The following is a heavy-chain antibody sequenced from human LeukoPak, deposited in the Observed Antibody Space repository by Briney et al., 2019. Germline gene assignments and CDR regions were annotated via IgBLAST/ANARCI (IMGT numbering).Heavy chain of an antibody. J-gene: IGHJ4*02. Sequence: PGGSLRLSCAASGFTFSSYSMNWVRQAPGKGLEWVSSISSSSSYRYYADSVKGRFTISRDNAKNSLYLQMNSLRAEDTAVYYCAREDSSSGWLQTHWGQGTLVTVSS. CDR3: AREDSSSGWLQTH. CDR2: ISSSSSYR. D-gene: IGHD5-24*01. CDR1: GFTFSSYS. V-gene: IGHV3-21*01.